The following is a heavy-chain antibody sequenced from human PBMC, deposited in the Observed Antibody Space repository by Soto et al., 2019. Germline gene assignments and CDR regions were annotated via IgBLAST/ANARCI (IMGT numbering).Heavy chain of an antibody. CDR1: GFSLTNNKMG. D-gene: IGHD3-10*01. CDR3: ARISGGSPYYYAMDV. CDR2: IFSSDEK. Sequence: QVTLKESGPVLGKPTETLTLTCTVSGFSLTNNKMGVSWIRQPPGKALEWLANIFSSDEKSYSTSLKSRVTISQDTSKSQVVLKVTNMDPVDTATYYCARISGGSPYYYAMDVWGQGTTVTVSS. V-gene: IGHV2-26*01. J-gene: IGHJ6*02.